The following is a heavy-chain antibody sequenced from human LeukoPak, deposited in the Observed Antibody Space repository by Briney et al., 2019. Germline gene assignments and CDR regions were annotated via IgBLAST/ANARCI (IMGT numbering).Heavy chain of an antibody. J-gene: IGHJ4*02. CDR2: ISGSGGST. Sequence: PGGSLRLSCAASGFTFSSYGMSWVRQAPGKGLEWVSAISGSGGSTYYADSVKGRFTISRDNSKNTLYLQMNSLRAEDTAVYYCAKDPFYDSSGYYFSPRDYFDYWGQGTLVTVSS. D-gene: IGHD3-22*01. V-gene: IGHV3-23*01. CDR3: AKDPFYDSSGYYFSPRDYFDY. CDR1: GFTFSSYG.